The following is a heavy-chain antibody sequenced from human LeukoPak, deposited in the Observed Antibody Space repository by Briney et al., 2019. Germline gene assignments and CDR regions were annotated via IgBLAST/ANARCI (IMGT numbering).Heavy chain of an antibody. V-gene: IGHV4-39*01. CDR3: ARHYYAGSGTYRPFDY. D-gene: IGHD3-10*01. CDR1: GRSIRSSSYY. J-gene: IGHJ4*02. Sequence: SETLSLTCTVSGRSIRSSSYYWGWIRQPPGKGLEWIGSIYSDGTYYNPSLKSRIAMSVDTSKNQFSLSLRSVTATDTAVYYCARHYYAGSGTYRPFDYWGQGTLVTVAS. CDR2: IYSDGT.